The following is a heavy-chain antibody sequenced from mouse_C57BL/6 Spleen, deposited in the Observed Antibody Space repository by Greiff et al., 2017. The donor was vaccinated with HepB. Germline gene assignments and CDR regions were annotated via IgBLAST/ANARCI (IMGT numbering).Heavy chain of an antibody. J-gene: IGHJ1*03. D-gene: IGHD1-1*01. CDR2: FHPYNDDT. CDR3: ARGSIYYYGSSDWYFDV. CDR1: GYTFTTYP. Sequence: QVQLQQSGAELVKPGASVKMSCKASGYTFTTYPIEWMKQNHGKSLEWIGNFHPYNDDTKYNEKFKGKATLTVEKSSSTVYLELSRLTSDDSAVYYCARGSIYYYGSSDWYFDVWGTGTTVTVSS. V-gene: IGHV1-47*01.